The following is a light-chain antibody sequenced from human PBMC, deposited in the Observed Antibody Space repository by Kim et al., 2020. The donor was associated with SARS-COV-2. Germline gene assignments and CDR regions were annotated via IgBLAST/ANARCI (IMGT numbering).Light chain of an antibody. J-gene: IGKJ1*01. CDR3: QQSYSTPPLT. CDR2: AAS. V-gene: IGKV1-39*01. Sequence: DIQMTQSPFSLSASVGVRVTITCRASQSISSYLNWYQQKQGKAPKLLIYAASSLQGGVPSRFSGSGSGTKFTLTISSLQPADVATYYCQQSYSTPPLTFGQGTKVDIK. CDR1: QSISSY.